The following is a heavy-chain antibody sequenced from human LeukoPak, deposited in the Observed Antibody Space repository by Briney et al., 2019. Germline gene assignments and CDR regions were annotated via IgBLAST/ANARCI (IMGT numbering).Heavy chain of an antibody. CDR2: ISYDESNK. Sequence: GGSLRLSCAASGFTFSSYTMHWVRQAPGKGLEWVAVISYDESNKNNADIAKGRFTISRDNSKNTLYLQMNSLRAEDTAVYYCARDGGWYFDQWGQGTLVTVSS. CDR1: GFTFSSYT. V-gene: IGHV3-30-3*01. J-gene: IGHJ4*02. D-gene: IGHD6-19*01. CDR3: ARDGGWYFDQ.